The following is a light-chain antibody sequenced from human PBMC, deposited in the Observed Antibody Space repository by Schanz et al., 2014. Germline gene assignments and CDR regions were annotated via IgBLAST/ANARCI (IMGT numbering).Light chain of an antibody. CDR1: QGISSH. Sequence: VIWMTQSPPLLSASTGDRVTVSCRTSQGISSHLAWYQQKPGKAPELLIYAASTLQSGVPSRFSGSGSGTDFTLTISCLQSEDFATYYCQQSYNTLGTFGGGTRVEMK. V-gene: IGKV1D-8*01. CDR3: QQSYNTLGT. J-gene: IGKJ4*01. CDR2: AAS.